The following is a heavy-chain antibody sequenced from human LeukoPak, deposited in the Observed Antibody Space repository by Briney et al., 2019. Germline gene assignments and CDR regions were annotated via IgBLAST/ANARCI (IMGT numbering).Heavy chain of an antibody. CDR3: TRRVAVAGTLDDY. CDR1: GFTFSGSA. J-gene: IGHJ4*02. D-gene: IGHD6-19*01. Sequence: PGGSLRLSCTASGFTFSGSAMHWVRQASGKGLEWVGRIRSKANSYATAYAASVKGRFTISRDDSKNTAYLQMNSLKTEDTAVYYCTRRVAVAGTLDDYWGQGTLVTVSS. CDR2: IRSKANSYAT. V-gene: IGHV3-73*01.